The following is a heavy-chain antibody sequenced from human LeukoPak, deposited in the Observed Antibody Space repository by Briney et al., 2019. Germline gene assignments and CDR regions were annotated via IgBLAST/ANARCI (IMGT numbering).Heavy chain of an antibody. D-gene: IGHD6-6*01. CDR1: GYTFTSYY. J-gene: IGHJ4*02. V-gene: IGHV1-46*01. CDR3: ARESASFPGTYSSSWDY. CDR2: INPSGGST. Sequence: ASVKVSCKASGYTFTSYYMHWVRQAPGQGLEWMGIINPSGGSTSYAQKFQGRVTMTRDMSTSTVYMELSSLRSEDTAVYYCARESASFPGTYSSSWDYWGQGTLVTVSS.